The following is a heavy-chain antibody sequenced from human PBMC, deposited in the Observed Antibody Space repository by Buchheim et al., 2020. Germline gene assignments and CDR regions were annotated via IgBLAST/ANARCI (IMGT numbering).Heavy chain of an antibody. D-gene: IGHD3-22*01. J-gene: IGHJ4*02. Sequence: VQLVESGGGLVQPGGSLRLSCAASGFIFNTYSMNWVRQAPGKGLEWVAVISYDGSNKYYADSVKGRFTISRDNSKNTLCLQMNSLRAEDTAVYYCARDLFGYYYDSSGYYPGDYWGQGTL. CDR2: ISYDGSNK. CDR1: GFIFNTYS. V-gene: IGHV3-30*03. CDR3: ARDLFGYYYDSSGYYPGDY.